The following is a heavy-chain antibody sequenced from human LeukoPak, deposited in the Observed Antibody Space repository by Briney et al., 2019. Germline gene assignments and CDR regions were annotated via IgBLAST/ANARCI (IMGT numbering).Heavy chain of an antibody. CDR2: IYYSGST. V-gene: IGHV4-39*01. Sequence: PSETLSLTCTVSGGSISSSSYYWGWIRQPPGTGLEWIGSIYYSGSTYYNPSLKSRVTISVDTSKNQFSLKLSSVTAADTAVYYCARHARNYYDSSGHPGWHDAFDIWGQGTMVTVSS. CDR3: ARHARNYYDSSGHPGWHDAFDI. J-gene: IGHJ3*02. CDR1: GGSISSSSYY. D-gene: IGHD3-22*01.